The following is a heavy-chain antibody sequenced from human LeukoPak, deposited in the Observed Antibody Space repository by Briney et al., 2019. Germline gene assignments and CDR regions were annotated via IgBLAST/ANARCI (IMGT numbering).Heavy chain of an antibody. Sequence: PGGSLRLSCAASGFTFSAYAMSWVRQAPGKGLEWVSAISAGGGSTYYADSVKGRFTISRDNSKNTLYLQMNSLRAEDTAVYYCAKTSLGGLYDSLPDSWGQGTLVTVSS. CDR1: GFTFSAYA. D-gene: IGHD3-22*01. CDR2: ISAGGGST. V-gene: IGHV3-23*01. CDR3: AKTSLGGLYDSLPDS. J-gene: IGHJ4*02.